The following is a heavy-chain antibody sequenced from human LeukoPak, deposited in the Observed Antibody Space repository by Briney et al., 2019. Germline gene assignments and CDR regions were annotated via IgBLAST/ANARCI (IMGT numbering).Heavy chain of an antibody. J-gene: IGHJ3*02. D-gene: IGHD2-8*01. CDR1: GFTFSSYS. Sequence: GGSLRLSCAASGFTFSSYSMNWVRQAPGKGLEWVSSISSSSSYIYYADSVKGRFTISRDNAKNSLYLQMNSLRAEDTAVYYCARESGYCTNGVCSDAFDIWGQGTMVTVSS. V-gene: IGHV3-21*01. CDR3: ARESGYCTNGVCSDAFDI. CDR2: ISSSSSYI.